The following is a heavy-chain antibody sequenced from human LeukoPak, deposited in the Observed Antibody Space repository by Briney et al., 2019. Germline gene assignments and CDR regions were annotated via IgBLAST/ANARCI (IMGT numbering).Heavy chain of an antibody. V-gene: IGHV1-18*01. CDR1: GYTFTSYG. D-gene: IGHD3-22*01. Sequence: ASVKVSFKASGYTFTSYGISWVRQAPGQGLEWMGWISAYNGNTNYAQKLQGRVTMTTDTSTSTAYMELRSLRSDDTAVYYCARESYYYDSSGYYYFDYWGQGTLVTVSS. CDR3: ARESYYYDSSGYYYFDY. J-gene: IGHJ4*02. CDR2: ISAYNGNT.